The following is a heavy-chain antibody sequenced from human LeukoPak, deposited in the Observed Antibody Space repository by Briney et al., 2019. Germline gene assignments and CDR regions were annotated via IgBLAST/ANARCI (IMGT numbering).Heavy chain of an antibody. J-gene: IGHJ4*02. V-gene: IGHV4-39*01. CDR1: GVSISRTNYY. D-gene: IGHD1-26*01. CDR3: ARHGFPFGSKYYTNYFDY. CDR2: ISYSGST. Sequence: PSETLSLTCTVSGVSISRTNYYWGWIRQPPGKGLEWIGGISYSGSTYKSVSLKSRVTISVDTSKNQFSLKLSSVTAADTAVYYCARHGFPFGSKYYTNYFDYWGQGTLVTVSS.